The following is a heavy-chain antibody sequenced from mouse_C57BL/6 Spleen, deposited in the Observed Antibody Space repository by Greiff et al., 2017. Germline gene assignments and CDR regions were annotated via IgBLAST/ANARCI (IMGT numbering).Heavy chain of an antibody. V-gene: IGHV1-82*01. Sequence: QVQLQQSGPELVKPGASVKISCKASGYAFSSSWMNWVKQRPGKGLEWIGRIYPGDGDTNYNGKFKGKATLTADKSSSTAYMQLSSLTSEDSAVYFCARCYGYDGRDYWGQGTSVTVSS. D-gene: IGHD2-2*01. J-gene: IGHJ4*01. CDR1: GYAFSSSW. CDR2: IYPGDGDT. CDR3: ARCYGYDGRDY.